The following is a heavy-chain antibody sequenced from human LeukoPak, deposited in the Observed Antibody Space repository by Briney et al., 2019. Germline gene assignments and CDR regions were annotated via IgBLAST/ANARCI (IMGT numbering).Heavy chain of an antibody. J-gene: IGHJ5*02. CDR2: INPSGGST. D-gene: IGHD2-2*01. Sequence: ASVKVSCKASGGTFTSYYMHWVRQAPGQGLEWMGIINPSGGSTSYAQKFQGRVTMTRDTSTSTVYMELSSLRSEDTAVYYCAREVHIVVVPAAKTYGNWFDPWGQGTLVTVSS. CDR3: AREVHIVVVPAAKTYGNWFDP. V-gene: IGHV1-46*01. CDR1: GGTFTSYY.